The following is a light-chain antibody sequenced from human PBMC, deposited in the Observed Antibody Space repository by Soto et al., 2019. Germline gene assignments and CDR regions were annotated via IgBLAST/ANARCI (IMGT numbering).Light chain of an antibody. V-gene: IGKV1-5*03. Sequence: DIQMTQPPSTLSGSVGDRVTIPCRASQTISSWLAWYQQKPGKAPKLLIYKASTLKSGVPSRFSGSGSGTEFTLTISSLQPDDFATYYCQQYTRYPITFGQGTRLEIK. CDR2: KAS. CDR1: QTISSW. J-gene: IGKJ5*01. CDR3: QQYTRYPIT.